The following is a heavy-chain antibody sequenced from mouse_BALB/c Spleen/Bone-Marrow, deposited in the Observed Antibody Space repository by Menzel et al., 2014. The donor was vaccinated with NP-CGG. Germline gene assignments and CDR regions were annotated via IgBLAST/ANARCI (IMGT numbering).Heavy chain of an antibody. Sequence: QVQLQQSGAELVRPGTSVKVSCKASGYAFTNYWIEWVKQRPGQGLEWIGVINPGSGGSNYNEKFKGKATLTADKSFSTAYMQLSSLTSDDSAVYFCVREMTRYAMDYWGQGTSVTVSS. V-gene: IGHV1-54*01. CDR2: INPGSGGS. CDR1: GYAFTNYW. CDR3: VREMTRYAMDY. J-gene: IGHJ4*01.